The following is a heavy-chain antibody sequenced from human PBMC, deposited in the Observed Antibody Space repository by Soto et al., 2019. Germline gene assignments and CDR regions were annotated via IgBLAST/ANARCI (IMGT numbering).Heavy chain of an antibody. CDR3: ARWVRGVISNWFDP. Sequence: KPSETLSLTCTDSGGSISSSSYYWGWIRQPPGKGLEWIGSIYYSGSTYYNPSLKSRVTISVDTSKNQFSLKLSSVTAADTAVYYCARWVRGVISNWFDPWGQGTLVTVSS. D-gene: IGHD3-10*01. CDR2: IYYSGST. J-gene: IGHJ5*02. CDR1: GGSISSSSYY. V-gene: IGHV4-39*01.